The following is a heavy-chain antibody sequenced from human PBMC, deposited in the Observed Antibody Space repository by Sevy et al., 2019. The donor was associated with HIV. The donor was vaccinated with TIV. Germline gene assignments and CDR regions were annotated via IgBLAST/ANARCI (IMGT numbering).Heavy chain of an antibody. CDR2: ISYDGSNK. CDR1: GFTFSSYA. Sequence: GGSLRLSCAASGFTFSSYAMHWVRQAPGKGLKWVAVISYDGSNKYYADSVKGRFTISRDNSKNTLYLQMNSLRAEDTAVYYCARERWYYYDSSGYYSGGYFDYWGQRTLVTVSS. V-gene: IGHV3-30*04. D-gene: IGHD3-22*01. J-gene: IGHJ4*02. CDR3: ARERWYYYDSSGYYSGGYFDY.